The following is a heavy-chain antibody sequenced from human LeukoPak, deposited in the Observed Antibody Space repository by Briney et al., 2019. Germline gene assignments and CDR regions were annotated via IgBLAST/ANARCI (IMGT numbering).Heavy chain of an antibody. CDR2: ISAYNGNT. D-gene: IGHD3-22*01. V-gene: IGHV1-18*01. CDR1: GYTFTSYG. J-gene: IGHJ4*02. Sequence: ASVKVSCKASGYTFTSYGISWVRQAPGQGLEWMGWISAYNGNTNYAQKLQGRVTMTTDTSTSTAYMELRSLRSDDTAVYYCARVLLGYYDSSGYYYWGQGTLVTVSS. CDR3: ARVLLGYYDSSGYYY.